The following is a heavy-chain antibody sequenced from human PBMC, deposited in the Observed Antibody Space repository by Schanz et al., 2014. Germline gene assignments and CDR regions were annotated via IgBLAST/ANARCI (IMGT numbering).Heavy chain of an antibody. CDR3: ARVYRWQHILGHFDS. D-gene: IGHD6-13*01. V-gene: IGHV1-2*02. Sequence: QVQLVQSGAAVRKPGSSVRVSCKASGGTFTSYAFSWVRQAPGQGLEWMGWINPDSGDTNYVQNFQGRVTMTRDTSITTAYMDLSRLTSDDTAVYYCARVYRWQHILGHFDSWGQGSLVTVSS. CDR2: INPDSGDT. CDR1: GGTFTSYA. J-gene: IGHJ4*02.